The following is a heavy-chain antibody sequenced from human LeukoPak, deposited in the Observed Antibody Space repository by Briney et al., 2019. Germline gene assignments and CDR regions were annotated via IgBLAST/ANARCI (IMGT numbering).Heavy chain of an antibody. J-gene: IGHJ4*02. CDR1: GGSFSGYY. CDR3: ARDSGVVPAAIYPAFDY. V-gene: IGHV4-34*01. Sequence: SETLSLTCAVYGGSFSGYYWSWIRQPPGKGLEWIGEINHSGRTSYNPSLKSRVTISVDTSKNQFSLKLSSVTAADTAVYYCARDSGVVPAAIYPAFDYWGQGTLVTVSS. CDR2: INHSGRT. D-gene: IGHD2-2*02.